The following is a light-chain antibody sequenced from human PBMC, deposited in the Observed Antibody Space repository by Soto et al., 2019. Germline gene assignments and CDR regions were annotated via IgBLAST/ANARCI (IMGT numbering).Light chain of an antibody. J-gene: IGLJ1*01. CDR1: ISDVGGYNY. V-gene: IGLV2-14*01. CDR3: SSYTTRKAYV. CDR2: EVS. Sequence: QSAMTPPSALSGYPVQSISISCPGRISDVGGYNYVSWYPQHPGKAPKFMIYEVSRLATGDSNRFSGSKSGNTASLTVSGIQAEDEADYYRSSYTTRKAYVFGTGTKVTVL.